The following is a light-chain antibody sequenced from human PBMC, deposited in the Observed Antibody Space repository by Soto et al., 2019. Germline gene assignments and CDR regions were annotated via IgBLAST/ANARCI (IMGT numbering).Light chain of an antibody. CDR3: QQYGRSPLT. CDR1: QSVSSTY. Sequence: EIVLTQSPGTLSLSPGERVTLSCRASQSVSSTYLAWYQQKPGQAPRLLIYGASSRATDIPDRFSGSGSGTDFTLTISRLEPEDFAVYHCQQYGRSPLTFGGGTKVDIK. CDR2: GAS. J-gene: IGKJ4*01. V-gene: IGKV3-20*01.